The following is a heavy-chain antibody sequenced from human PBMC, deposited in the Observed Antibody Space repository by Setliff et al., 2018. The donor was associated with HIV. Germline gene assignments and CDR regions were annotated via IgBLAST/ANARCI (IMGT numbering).Heavy chain of an antibody. Sequence: GGSLRLSCAASGFTFSSYEMNWVRQAPGKGLEWISHITSTGSTIFYADSVKGRFTISRDNDKNSVHLQMTSLRAEDTAVYYCASIELAAMVPVDYWGQGTLVTVSS. CDR1: GFTFSSYE. CDR3: ASIELAAMVPVDY. D-gene: IGHD5-18*01. CDR2: ITSTGSTI. V-gene: IGHV3-48*03. J-gene: IGHJ4*02.